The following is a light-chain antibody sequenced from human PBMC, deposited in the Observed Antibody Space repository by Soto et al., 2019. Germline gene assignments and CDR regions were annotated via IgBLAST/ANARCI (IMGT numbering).Light chain of an antibody. CDR1: PSVSSTY. V-gene: IGKV3-20*01. J-gene: IGKJ1*01. Sequence: EIVLTQSPGTLSLSPGERATLSCRASPSVSSTYLAWYQQKPGQAPRLLIYGASSRSTGIPDRFSGSGSVTDFTLTISRLEPEDLAVYYCQQYGSSPWTFGQGTKVEIK. CDR2: GAS. CDR3: QQYGSSPWT.